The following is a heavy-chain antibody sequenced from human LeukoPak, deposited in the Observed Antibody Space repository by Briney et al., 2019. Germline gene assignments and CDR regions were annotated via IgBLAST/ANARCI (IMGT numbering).Heavy chain of an antibody. V-gene: IGHV3-7*03. CDR3: ARDQGYDYVWGSYRHDAFDI. Sequence: GGSLRLSCAASGFTFSNYWMSWVRQAPGKGLEWVANMKHDGSEKYYVDSVKGRFTISRDNAKNSLYLQMNSLRAEDTAVYYCARDQGYDYVWGSYRHDAFDIWGQGTMVTVSS. D-gene: IGHD3-16*02. CDR1: GFTFSNYW. J-gene: IGHJ3*02. CDR2: MKHDGSEK.